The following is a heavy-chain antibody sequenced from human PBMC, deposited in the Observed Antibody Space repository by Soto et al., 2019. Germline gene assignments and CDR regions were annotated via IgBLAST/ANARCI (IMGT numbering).Heavy chain of an antibody. CDR2: ISTSGNII. Sequence: GGSLRLSCAASGFTFSSYGMNWVRQAPGKGLVWVSYISTSGNIIYYADSVKGRFTISRDSAKNSLYLQMTSLRAEDTAVYYCARDLTNFDRSGEGTDNYYYAIDVWGQGTTVTVSS. V-gene: IGHV3-48*04. D-gene: IGHD3-9*01. CDR1: GFTFSSYG. J-gene: IGHJ6*02. CDR3: ARDLTNFDRSGEGTDNYYYAIDV.